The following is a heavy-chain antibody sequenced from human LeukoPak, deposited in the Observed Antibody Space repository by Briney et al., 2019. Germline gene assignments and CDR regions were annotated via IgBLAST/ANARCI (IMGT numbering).Heavy chain of an antibody. CDR2: FSSGGSA. J-gene: IGHJ4*02. V-gene: IGHV4-39*07. CDR1: DGSISSSSYY. D-gene: IGHD1-7*01. Sequence: KTSETLSLTCIVPDGSISSSSYYWAWIRQSPGKGLEWIGTFSSGGSAYYNPSLTSRVSISKDTSDNQFSLRLYSVTAADTAVYYCARKQTGTMYDVWGQGTQVTVSS. CDR3: ARKQTGTMYDV.